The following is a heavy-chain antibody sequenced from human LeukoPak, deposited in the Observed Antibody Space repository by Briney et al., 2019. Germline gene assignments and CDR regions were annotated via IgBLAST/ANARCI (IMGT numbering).Heavy chain of an antibody. J-gene: IGHJ4*02. CDR1: GFTFSSYW. V-gene: IGHV3-74*01. D-gene: IGHD3-3*01. CDR2: INSDGSST. CDR3: ARDASWSGYPDY. Sequence: GGSLRLSCAASGFTFSSYWMHWVRQAPGKGLVWVSRINSDGSSTNYADPVKGRFTSSRDNAKNTLYLQMNSLRAEDTAVYYCARDASWSGYPDYWGQGTLVTVSS.